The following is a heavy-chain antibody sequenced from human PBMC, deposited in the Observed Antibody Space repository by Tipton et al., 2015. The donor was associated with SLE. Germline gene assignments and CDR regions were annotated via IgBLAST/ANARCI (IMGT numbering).Heavy chain of an antibody. CDR2: IYSGGST. CDR3: AKDPGSWYLDL. V-gene: IGHV3-53*05. Sequence: SLRLSCAASGFTVSSNYMSWVRQAPGKGLEWVSVIYSGGSTYYADSVKGRFTISRDNSKNTLYLQMNSLRAEDTAVYFCAKDPGSWYLDLWGRGTLVTVSS. J-gene: IGHJ2*01. CDR1: GFTVSSNY.